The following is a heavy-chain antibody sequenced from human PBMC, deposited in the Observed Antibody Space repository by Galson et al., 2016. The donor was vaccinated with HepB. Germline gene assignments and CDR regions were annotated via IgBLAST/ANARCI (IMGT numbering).Heavy chain of an antibody. Sequence: SLRLSCAASGFSISRYGMHWVRQAPDKGLEWVAVISHDGRNAYYGDSVKGRFTISRGNSKNTLSLEMHSLSTADTAVYYWATYDAANSHWGQGTLVTVSS. V-gene: IGHV3-30*03. D-gene: IGHD4-23*01. J-gene: IGHJ4*02. CDR3: ATYDAANSH. CDR2: ISHDGRNA. CDR1: GFSISRYG.